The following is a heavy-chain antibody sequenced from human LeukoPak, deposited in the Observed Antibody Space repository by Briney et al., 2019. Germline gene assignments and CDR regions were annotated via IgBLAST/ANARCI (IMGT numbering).Heavy chain of an antibody. V-gene: IGHV4-4*07. CDR3: ARVVAANRADYFDY. Sequence: KPSETLSLTCTVSGGSISSYYWSWIRQPAGKGLEWIGRIYTSGSTNYNPSLKSRVTISVDTSKNQFSLKLSSVTAADTAVYYCARVVAANRADYFDYWGQGTLVTVSS. CDR1: GGSISSYY. D-gene: IGHD2-15*01. CDR2: IYTSGST. J-gene: IGHJ4*02.